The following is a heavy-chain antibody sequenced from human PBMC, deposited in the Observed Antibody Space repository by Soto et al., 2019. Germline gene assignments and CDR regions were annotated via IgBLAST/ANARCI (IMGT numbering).Heavy chain of an antibody. V-gene: IGHV6-1*01. CDR2: TYYRSKWYY. Sequence: PSQTLSLTCAITGDIVSSHSAGGSWVRQSPSRGLEWLGRTYYRSKWYYEYAVSVRGRITINPDTSKNQYSLQLNSVTPEDTAVYFCARGEQYSGRIFDYWGQGPLVTVS. J-gene: IGHJ4*01. CDR1: GDIVSSHSAG. D-gene: IGHD1-26*01. CDR3: ARGEQYSGRIFDY.